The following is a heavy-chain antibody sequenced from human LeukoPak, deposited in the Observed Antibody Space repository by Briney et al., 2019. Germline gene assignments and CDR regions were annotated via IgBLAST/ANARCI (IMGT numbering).Heavy chain of an antibody. CDR2: IYYSGST. CDR1: GGSISSSSYY. J-gene: IGHJ4*02. V-gene: IGHV4-39*07. CDR3: ARDTRSSGWNTD. Sequence: SSETLSLTCTVSGGSISSSSYYWGWIRQPPGKGLEWIGSIYYSGSTYYNPSLKSRVTISVDTSKNQFSLKLSSVTAADTAVCYCARDTRSSGWNTDWGQGTLVTVSS. D-gene: IGHD6-19*01.